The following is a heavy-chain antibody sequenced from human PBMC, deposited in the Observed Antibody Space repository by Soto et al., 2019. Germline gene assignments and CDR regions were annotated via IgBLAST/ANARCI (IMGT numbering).Heavy chain of an antibody. Sequence: SLRLSCAASGLTLSSYEMNWVRQAPGKVLEWVSYISSSGSTICYADSVKGRFTISRDNAKNSLYLQMNSLRAEDTAVYYCARENEQWVAADNWGQGTLVTVSS. CDR3: ARENEQWVAADN. V-gene: IGHV3-48*03. CDR2: ISSSGSTI. CDR1: GLTLSSYE. J-gene: IGHJ4*02. D-gene: IGHD6-19*01.